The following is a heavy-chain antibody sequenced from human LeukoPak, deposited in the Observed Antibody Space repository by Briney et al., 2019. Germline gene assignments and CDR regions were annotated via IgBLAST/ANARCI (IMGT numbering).Heavy chain of an antibody. CDR2: IYDSGIT. CDR1: GGSISSGGYY. CDR3: ARPGSSGWYTGNWFDP. V-gene: IGHV4-39*01. Sequence: PSHTLSLTRTVSGGSISSGGYYWGWIRQPPGKGLEWIGSIYDSGITYYNPSLKSRVIISVDTSKNQFSLKLSSVTAADTAVYYCARPGSSGWYTGNWFDPWGQGTLVTVSS. D-gene: IGHD6-19*01. J-gene: IGHJ5*02.